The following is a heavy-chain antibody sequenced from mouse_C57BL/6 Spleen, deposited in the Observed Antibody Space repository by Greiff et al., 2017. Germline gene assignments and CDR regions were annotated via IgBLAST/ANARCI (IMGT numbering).Heavy chain of an antibody. CDR2: IDPSDSYT. CDR1: GYTFTSYW. D-gene: IGHD2-10*01. V-gene: IGHV1-69*01. J-gene: IGHJ4*01. Sequence: VQLQQPGAELVMPGASVKLSCKASGYTFTSYWMHWVKQRPGQGLEWIGEIDPSDSYTNYNQKFKGKSTLTVDKSSSTAYMQLSSLTSEDAEVYYCARILQGYAMDYWGQGTSVTVSS. CDR3: ARILQGYAMDY.